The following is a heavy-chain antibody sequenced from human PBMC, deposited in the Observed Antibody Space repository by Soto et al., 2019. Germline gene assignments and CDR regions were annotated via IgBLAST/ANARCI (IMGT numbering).Heavy chain of an antibody. V-gene: IGHV1-3*01. CDR3: ARGITLPTPLDY. J-gene: IGHJ4*02. CDR1: GYTFTSYA. Sequence: ASVKVSCKASGYTFTSYAMHWVRQAPGQRLEWMGWINAGNGNTKYSQKFQGRVTITRDTSASTAYMELSNLRSEDTAVYYCARGITLPTPLDYWGQGTLVTVS. CDR2: INAGNGNT. D-gene: IGHD1-20*01.